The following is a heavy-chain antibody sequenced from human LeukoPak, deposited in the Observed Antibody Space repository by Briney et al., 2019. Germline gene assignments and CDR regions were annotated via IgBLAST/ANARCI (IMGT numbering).Heavy chain of an antibody. D-gene: IGHD6-19*01. Sequence: SETLSLTCTVSGGSISSYYWSWIRQPPGKGLEYIGYIYNSDTTSYNPSLKSRVTISLDTSKNQFSLKLSSVTAADTAVYYCVIYIALTGTFDYWGQGALITVSS. J-gene: IGHJ4*02. CDR2: IYNSDTT. V-gene: IGHV4-59*01. CDR1: GGSISSYY. CDR3: VIYIALTGTFDY.